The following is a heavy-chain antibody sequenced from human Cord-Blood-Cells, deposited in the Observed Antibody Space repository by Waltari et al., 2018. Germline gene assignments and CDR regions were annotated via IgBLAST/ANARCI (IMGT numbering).Heavy chain of an antibody. Sequence: QVQLVESGGGVVQPGRSLRLSCAAAGFTFSSYGMHWVRPAPGKGLEWGAVIWYDGSNKYYADSEKGRFTISRDNSKNTLYLQMNSLRAEDTAVYYCARGYDFWSGYYYFDYWGQGTLVTVSS. J-gene: IGHJ4*02. D-gene: IGHD3-3*01. CDR1: GFTFSSYG. V-gene: IGHV3-33*01. CDR3: ARGYDFWSGYYYFDY. CDR2: IWYDGSNK.